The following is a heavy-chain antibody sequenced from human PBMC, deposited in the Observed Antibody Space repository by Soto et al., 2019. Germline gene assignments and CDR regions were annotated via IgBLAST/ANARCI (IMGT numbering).Heavy chain of an antibody. CDR1: GFTFSSYA. CDR2: ISGSGGST. CDR3: TKGSRGSGRNSFDY. V-gene: IGHV3-23*01. Sequence: GGSLRLSCAASGFTFSSYAMSWVRQAPGKGLEWVSAISGSGGSTYYADSVKGRFTISRDNSKNTLYLQMNSLRAEDTAVYYSTKGSRGSGRNSFDYWGQGTLVTVSS. J-gene: IGHJ4*02.